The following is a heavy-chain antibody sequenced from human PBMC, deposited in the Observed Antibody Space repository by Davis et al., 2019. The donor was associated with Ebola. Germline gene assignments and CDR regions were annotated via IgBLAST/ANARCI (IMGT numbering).Heavy chain of an antibody. CDR2: STNTDGSK. CDR3: ANSPVEAADY. J-gene: IGHJ4*02. CDR1: GFNISSYE. Sequence: GESLKISCEASGFNISSYEMDWVRQAPGKGLEWISYSTNTDGSKYYADSVKGRFTVSRDNAKNSLYLQMNSLRAEDTAVYYCANSPVEAADYWGQGTLVTVSS. V-gene: IGHV3-48*03. D-gene: IGHD6-19*01.